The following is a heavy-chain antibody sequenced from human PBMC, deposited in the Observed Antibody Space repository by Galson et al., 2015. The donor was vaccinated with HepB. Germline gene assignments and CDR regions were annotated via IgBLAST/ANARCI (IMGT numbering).Heavy chain of an antibody. CDR3: ATSGLAGAGINAFDI. D-gene: IGHD3-3*01. CDR2: MNPNSTYT. Sequence: SVKVSCKASGYNFISHEINWVRQATGQGLEWMGWMNPNSTYTGYPQRFQGRVTLTKDTSISTAYLELSSLRSEDTAVYYCATSGLAGAGINAFDIWGQGTMLTVSS. J-gene: IGHJ3*02. CDR1: GYNFISHE. V-gene: IGHV1-8*01.